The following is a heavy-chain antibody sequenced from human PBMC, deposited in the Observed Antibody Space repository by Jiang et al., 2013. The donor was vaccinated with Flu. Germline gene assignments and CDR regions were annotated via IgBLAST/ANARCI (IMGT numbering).Heavy chain of an antibody. Sequence: GLVKPSETLSLTCTVSSGSISSHYWSWIRQPPGKGLEWIGYIHNSGTTNYNPSLKSRVTISVDTSKNQFSLKLRSVTAADTAVYYCARLSVQQFGFDYWGQGTLVTVSS. D-gene: IGHD6-13*01. CDR3: ARLSVQQFGFDY. CDR2: IHNSGTT. V-gene: IGHV4-59*11. CDR1: SGSISSHY. J-gene: IGHJ4*02.